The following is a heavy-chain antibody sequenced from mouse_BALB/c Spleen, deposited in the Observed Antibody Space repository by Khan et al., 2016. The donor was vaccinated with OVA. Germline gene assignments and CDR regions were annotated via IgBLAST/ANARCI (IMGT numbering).Heavy chain of an antibody. D-gene: IGHD1-3*01. J-gene: IGHJ2*01. V-gene: IGHV2-9*02. CDR1: GFSLTSYG. Sequence: QVQLKESGPGLVAPSQSLSITCTVSGFSLTSYGVHWVRQPPGKGLEWLGVIWAGGSTNYNSAPMSRLSISKDNSKSQVFLKMNSLQTSDTAMDYCARLEDIWGQGTTLTVSS. CDR3: ARLEDI. CDR2: IWAGGST.